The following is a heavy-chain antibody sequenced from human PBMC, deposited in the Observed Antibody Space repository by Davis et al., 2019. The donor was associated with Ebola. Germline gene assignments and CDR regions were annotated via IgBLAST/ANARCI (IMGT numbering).Heavy chain of an antibody. CDR2: IYYSGST. Sequence: SETLSLTCTVSGGSISSYYWSWIRQPPGKGLEWIGYIYYSGSTNYNPSLKSRVTISVDTSKNQFSLKLSSVTAEDTAVYYCARVRHYYDGDYFDYWGQGTLVTVSS. V-gene: IGHV4-59*01. CDR1: GGSISSYY. D-gene: IGHD3-22*01. J-gene: IGHJ4*02. CDR3: ARVRHYYDGDYFDY.